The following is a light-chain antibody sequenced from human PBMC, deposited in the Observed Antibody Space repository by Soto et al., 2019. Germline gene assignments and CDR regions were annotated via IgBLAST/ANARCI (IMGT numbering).Light chain of an antibody. CDR2: QDT. J-gene: IGLJ2*01. Sequence: SYELTQPPSVSVSPGQTASITCSGDKLGNNYASWYQQKPGQSPVLLIYQDTKRPSGIPERFSGSNSGNTATLTISGTQAMDDADYYCQAWDSSTVVFGGGTKVTVL. CDR3: QAWDSSTVV. CDR1: KLGNNY. V-gene: IGLV3-1*01.